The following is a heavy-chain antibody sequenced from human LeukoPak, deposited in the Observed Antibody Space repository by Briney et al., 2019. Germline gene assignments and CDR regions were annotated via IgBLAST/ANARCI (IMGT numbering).Heavy chain of an antibody. Sequence: GGSLRLSCAASGFTFSSYGMHWVRQAPGKGLEWVAFIRYDGSNKYYADCVKGRFTISRDNSKNTLYLQMNSLRAEDTAVYYCAKGGRGYSGYDLDYWGQGTLVTVSS. J-gene: IGHJ4*02. V-gene: IGHV3-30*02. CDR1: GFTFSSYG. CDR3: AKGGRGYSGYDLDY. CDR2: IRYDGSNK. D-gene: IGHD5-12*01.